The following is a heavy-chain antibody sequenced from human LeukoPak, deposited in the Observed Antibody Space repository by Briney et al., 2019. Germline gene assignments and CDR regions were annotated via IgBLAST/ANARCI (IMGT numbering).Heavy chain of an antibody. CDR2: IIPIFGTA. CDR1: GGTFSSYA. Sequence: GASVKVSCKASGGTFSSYAISWVRQAPGQGLEWMGGIIPIFGTANYAQKFQGRVTMTRDTSISTAYMELSRLRSDDTAVYYCARDMGRRGILTGYYPDYWGQGTLVTVSS. V-gene: IGHV1-69*05. D-gene: IGHD3-9*01. J-gene: IGHJ4*02. CDR3: ARDMGRRGILTGYYPDY.